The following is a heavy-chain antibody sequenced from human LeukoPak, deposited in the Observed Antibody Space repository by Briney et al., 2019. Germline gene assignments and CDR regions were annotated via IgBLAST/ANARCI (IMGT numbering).Heavy chain of an antibody. CDR1: GFTFSSYA. J-gene: IGHJ4*02. CDR2: ISYDGSNK. Sequence: GGSLRLSCAASGFTFSSYAMHWVRQAPGKGLEWVAVISYDGSNKYSADSVKGRFTISRDNSKNTLYLQMNSLRAEDTAVYYCARDQQDIVVVVAATGPDYWGQGTLVTVSS. V-gene: IGHV3-30*01. D-gene: IGHD2-15*01. CDR3: ARDQQDIVVVVAATGPDY.